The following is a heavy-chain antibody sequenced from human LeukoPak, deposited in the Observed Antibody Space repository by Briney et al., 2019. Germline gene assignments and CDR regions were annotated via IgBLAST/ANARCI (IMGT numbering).Heavy chain of an antibody. CDR3: ARERAEAFDY. V-gene: IGHV3-43*02. J-gene: IGHJ4*02. D-gene: IGHD6-19*01. Sequence: GGSLRLSCAASGFTFDDYAMQWVRQAPGKGLEWVSLISGDGGSTYYADSVKGRFTISRDNAKNSLYLQMGTLRAEDTALYYCARERAEAFDYWGQGTLVTVSS. CDR1: GFTFDDYA. CDR2: ISGDGGST.